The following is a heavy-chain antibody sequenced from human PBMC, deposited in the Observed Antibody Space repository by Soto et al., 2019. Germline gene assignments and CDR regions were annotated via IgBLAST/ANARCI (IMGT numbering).Heavy chain of an antibody. CDR1: GFTFSSYA. CDR3: AKFFVETGGSSGWPWSFHY. D-gene: IGHD6-25*01. Sequence: EVQLLESGGGLVQPGRSLRLSCAASGFTFSSYAMSWVRQAPGQGLDWVSAISGSGGTTYYADSVKGRFTISRDNSKNTRSLQMNSLRAEDTAVYYCAKFFVETGGSSGWPWSFHYWGQGTLVTVSS. CDR2: ISGSGGTT. V-gene: IGHV3-23*01. J-gene: IGHJ4*02.